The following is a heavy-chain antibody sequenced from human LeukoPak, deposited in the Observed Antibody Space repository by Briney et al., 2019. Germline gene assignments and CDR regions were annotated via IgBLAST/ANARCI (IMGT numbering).Heavy chain of an antibody. CDR1: GFTFSSYA. CDR2: ISCNGCST. Sequence: GRSLRLSCAASGFTFSSYAMSWVRQAPGKGLEWVSAISCNGCSTYYADSVKGRFTISRDNSKSKLYMQMTSLRAEDTAVYEGAKDMGVVPAAIAGDWGQGTPVTVSS. J-gene: IGHJ4*01. D-gene: IGHD2-2*01. CDR3: AKDMGVVPAAIAGD. V-gene: IGHV3-23*01.